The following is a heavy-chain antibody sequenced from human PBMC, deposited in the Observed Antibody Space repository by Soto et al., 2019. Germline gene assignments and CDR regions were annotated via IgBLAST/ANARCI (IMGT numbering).Heavy chain of an antibody. CDR1: GGSFSGYY. V-gene: IGHV4-34*01. J-gene: IGHJ6*03. D-gene: IGHD3-10*01. Sequence: SETLSLTCAVYGGSFSGYYWRWIRQPPGKGLEWIGEINHSGSTNYNPSLKSRVTISVDTSKNQFSLKLSSVTAADTAVYYCARAPAILWFGELYRYYYYMDVWGKGTTVTVSS. CDR3: ARAPAILWFGELYRYYYYMDV. CDR2: INHSGST.